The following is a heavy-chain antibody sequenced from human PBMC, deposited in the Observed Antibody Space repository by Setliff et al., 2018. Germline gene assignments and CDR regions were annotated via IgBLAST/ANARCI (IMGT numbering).Heavy chain of an antibody. CDR1: GFTFSGYS. CDR2: IKTKAAGETT. CDR3: TTDPDLNY. V-gene: IGHV3-15*01. J-gene: IGHJ4*02. Sequence: GGSLRLSCAASGFTFSGYSMNWVRQAPGKGLEWVGRIKTKAAGETTDYAAPVKDRFTISRDDSKNTLYLQMNSLTTDDTAVYYCTTDPDLNYWGQGTLVTVSS.